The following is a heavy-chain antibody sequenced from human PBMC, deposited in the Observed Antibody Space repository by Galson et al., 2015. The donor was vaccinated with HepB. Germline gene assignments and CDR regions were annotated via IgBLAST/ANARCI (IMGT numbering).Heavy chain of an antibody. CDR1: GFTLADYG. CDR3: TRGYSTFDQFDN. V-gene: IGHV3-9*01. D-gene: IGHD4-11*01. CDR2: ISWTSGTI. J-gene: IGHJ4*02. Sequence: SLRLSCATSGFTLADYGMHWVRQAPGKGLECVSGISWTSGTINYADSVKGRFTISRDNAKNSLYLQMNSLRAEDTAFYYCTRGYSTFDQFDNWGKGSLVTGAS.